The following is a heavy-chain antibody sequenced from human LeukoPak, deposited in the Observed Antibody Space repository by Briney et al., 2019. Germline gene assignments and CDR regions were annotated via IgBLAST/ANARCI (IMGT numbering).Heavy chain of an antibody. D-gene: IGHD5-12*01. CDR1: GFTFSSYA. Sequence: PGGSLRLSCAASGFTFSSYAMSWVRQAPGKGVEGVSAISGSGGSTYYADSVKGRFTISRDNSKNTLYLQMNSLRAEGTAVYYCAKVGGWLRSAGGNDAFDIWGQGTMVTVSS. CDR2: ISGSGGST. V-gene: IGHV3-23*01. J-gene: IGHJ3*02. CDR3: AKVGGWLRSAGGNDAFDI.